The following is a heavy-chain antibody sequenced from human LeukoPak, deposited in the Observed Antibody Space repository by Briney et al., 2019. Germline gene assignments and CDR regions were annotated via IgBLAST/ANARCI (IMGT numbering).Heavy chain of an antibody. CDR1: GGSFSGYY. V-gene: IGHV4-34*01. D-gene: IGHD2-2*01. J-gene: IGHJ4*02. CDR2: INHSGST. Sequence: SETLSLTCAVYGGSFSGYYWSWIRQPPGKRLEWIGEINHSGSTNYNPSLKSRVTISVYTSKNQFSLKLSSVTAADTAVYYCARDPHCSSTSCYVRGFDYWGQGTLVTVSS. CDR3: ARDPHCSSTSCYVRGFDY.